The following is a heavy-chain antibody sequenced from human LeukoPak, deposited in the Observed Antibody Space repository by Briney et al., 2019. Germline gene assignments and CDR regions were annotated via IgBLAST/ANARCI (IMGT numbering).Heavy chain of an antibody. CDR2: IWCDGSNK. CDR3: AKDRYHSSGDNWFDP. Sequence: GRSLRLSCAASGFPFSSFGMHWVRQVPGKGLEWVAVIWCDGSNKYYAESVKGRFNVSRDNSKNTVYLQMNSLRAEDTAVYHCAKDRYHSSGDNWFDPWGQGTLVTVSS. D-gene: IGHD3-10*01. V-gene: IGHV3-33*06. J-gene: IGHJ5*02. CDR1: GFPFSSFG.